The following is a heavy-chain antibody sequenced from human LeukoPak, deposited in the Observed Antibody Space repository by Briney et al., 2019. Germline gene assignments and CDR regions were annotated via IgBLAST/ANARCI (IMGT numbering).Heavy chain of an antibody. Sequence: PGGSLRLSCAASGFTFSSYAMHWVRQAPGKGLEWVAVISYDGSNKYYADSVKGRFTISRDNSKNTLYLQMNSLRVEDTAVYYCAKDQRGYNYGFFDYWGQGTLVT. CDR1: GFTFSSYA. CDR3: AKDQRGYNYGFFDY. V-gene: IGHV3-30-3*01. J-gene: IGHJ4*02. D-gene: IGHD5-18*01. CDR2: ISYDGSNK.